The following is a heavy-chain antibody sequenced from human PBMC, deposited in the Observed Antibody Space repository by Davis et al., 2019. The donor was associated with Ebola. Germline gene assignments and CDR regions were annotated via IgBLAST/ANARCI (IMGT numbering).Heavy chain of an antibody. V-gene: IGHV4-59*08. Sequence: PSETLSLTCTVSGGSISSYYWSWIRQPPGKGLEWIGYIYYSGSTNYNPSLKSRVTISVDTSKNQFSLKLSSVTAADTAVYYCARRESSGWYGEGSFDYWGQGTLVTVSS. J-gene: IGHJ4*02. CDR3: ARRESSGWYGEGSFDY. D-gene: IGHD6-19*01. CDR1: GGSISSYY. CDR2: IYYSGST.